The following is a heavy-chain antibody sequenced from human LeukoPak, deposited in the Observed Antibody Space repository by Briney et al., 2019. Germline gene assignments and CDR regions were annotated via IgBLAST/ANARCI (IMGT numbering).Heavy chain of an antibody. D-gene: IGHD2-21*02. CDR2: IYYSGST. J-gene: IGHJ2*01. CDR1: GGSISSSSYY. CDR3: AREVTADWYFDF. Sequence: PSETLSLTCTASGGSISSSSYYWGWLRQPPGKGLEWIGSIYYSGSTYYNPSLKSRVTISVDTSKNQFSLKLSSVTAADTAVYYRAREVTADWYFDFWGRGTLVTVSS. V-gene: IGHV4-39*07.